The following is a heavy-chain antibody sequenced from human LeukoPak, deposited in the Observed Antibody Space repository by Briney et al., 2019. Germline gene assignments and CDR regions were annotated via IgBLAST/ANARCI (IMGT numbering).Heavy chain of an antibody. CDR1: GYTFTSYD. D-gene: IGHD2-8*01. CDR3: ALDCTNGACYNY. V-gene: IGHV1-8*01. J-gene: IGHJ4*02. CDR2: MNPNSGNT. Sequence: GASVKVSCKASGYTFTSYDINWVRQATGQGLEWMGWMNPNSGNTGYAQKFQGRVTMTRNTSISTAYMELSSLRSEDTAVYYCALDCTNGACYNYWGQGTLVTVSS.